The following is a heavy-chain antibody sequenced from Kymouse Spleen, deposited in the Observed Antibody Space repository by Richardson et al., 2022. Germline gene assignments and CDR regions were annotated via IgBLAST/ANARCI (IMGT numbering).Heavy chain of an antibody. D-gene: IGHD6-6*01. V-gene: IGHV3-15*01. J-gene: IGHJ3*02. CDR2: IKSKTDGGTT. CDR1: GFTFSNAW. Sequence: EVQLVESGGGLVKPGGSLRLSCAASGFTFSNAWMSWVRQAPGKGLEWVGRIKSKTDGGTTDYAAPVKGRFTISRDDSKNTLYLQMNSLKTEDTAVYYCTSSSIAPRAFDIWGQGTMVTVSS. CDR3: TSSSIAPRAFDI.